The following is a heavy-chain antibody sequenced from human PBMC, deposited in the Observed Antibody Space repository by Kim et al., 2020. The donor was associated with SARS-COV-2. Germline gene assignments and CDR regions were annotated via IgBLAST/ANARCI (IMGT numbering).Heavy chain of an antibody. CDR1: GFTFSSYW. D-gene: IGHD1-26*01. V-gene: IGHV3-7*01. J-gene: IGHJ5*02. CDR2: IKQDGSEK. Sequence: GGSLRLSCAASGFTFSSYWMSWVRQAPGKGLEWVANIKQDGSEKYYVDSVKGRFTISRDNAKNSLYLQMNSLRAEDTAVYYCARDTGELLWWGNWFDPWGQGTLVTVSS. CDR3: ARDTGELLWWGNWFDP.